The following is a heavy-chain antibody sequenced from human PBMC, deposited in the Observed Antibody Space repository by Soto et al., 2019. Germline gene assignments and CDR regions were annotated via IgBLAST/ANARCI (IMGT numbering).Heavy chain of an antibody. D-gene: IGHD3-10*01. CDR1: GYTFTSYD. V-gene: IGHV1-8*01. J-gene: IGHJ4*02. CDR3: ARGGVFFFAAPTNPFDY. Sequence: ASVKVSCTASGYTFTSYDINWVRQATGQGLEWMGWMNPNSGNTGYAQKFQGRVTMTRNTSISTAYMELSSLRSEDTAVYYCARGGVFFFAAPTNPFDYWGQGTLVTVSS. CDR2: MNPNSGNT.